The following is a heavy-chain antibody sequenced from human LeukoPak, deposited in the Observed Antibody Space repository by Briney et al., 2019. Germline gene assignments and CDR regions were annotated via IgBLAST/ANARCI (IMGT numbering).Heavy chain of an antibody. V-gene: IGHV1-18*01. Sequence: ASVKVSCKASGYTFTSYGISWVRQAPGQGLGWMGWISAYNGNTNYAQKLQGRVAMTTDTSTSTAYMELRSLRSDDTAVYYCAREPSGRAVAGSWGQGTLVTVSS. J-gene: IGHJ4*02. CDR1: GYTFTSYG. CDR2: ISAYNGNT. D-gene: IGHD6-19*01. CDR3: AREPSGRAVAGS.